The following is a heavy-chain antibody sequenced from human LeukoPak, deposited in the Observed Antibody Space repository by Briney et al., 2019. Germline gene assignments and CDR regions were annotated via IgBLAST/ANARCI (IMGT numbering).Heavy chain of an antibody. J-gene: IGHJ4*02. CDR3: ARVSSPGAHFDC. Sequence: GGSLRLSCAASGFTFSNYAMNWVRQVPGKGLEWVSIITDSGGDTNYADSVKGRFTISRDNSKSTLYLQMNSLRVEDTAVYYCARVSSPGAHFDCWGQGTLVTVSS. D-gene: IGHD2-2*01. CDR1: GFTFSNYA. V-gene: IGHV3-23*01. CDR2: ITDSGGDT.